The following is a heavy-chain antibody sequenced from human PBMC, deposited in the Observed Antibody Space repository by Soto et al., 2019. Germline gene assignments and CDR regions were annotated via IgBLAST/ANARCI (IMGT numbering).Heavy chain of an antibody. J-gene: IGHJ4*02. CDR3: ARGSRDSSGYLGIDY. D-gene: IGHD3-22*01. Sequence: SETLSLTCAVYGGSFSGYYWSWIRQPPGKELEWIGEINHSGSTNYNPSLKSRVTISVDTSKNQFSLKLSSVTAADTAVYYCARGSRDSSGYLGIDYWGQGTLVTVSS. CDR2: INHSGST. V-gene: IGHV4-34*01. CDR1: GGSFSGYY.